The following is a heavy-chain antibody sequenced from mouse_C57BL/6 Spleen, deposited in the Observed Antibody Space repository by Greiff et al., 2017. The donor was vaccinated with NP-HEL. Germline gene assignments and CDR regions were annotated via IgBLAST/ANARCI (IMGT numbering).Heavy chain of an antibody. CDR3: VREEVYSDYADYYAMDY. V-gene: IGHV10-1*01. D-gene: IGHD2-4*01. CDR1: GFSFNTYA. J-gene: IGHJ4*01. CDR2: IRSKSNNYAT. Sequence: EVMLVESGGGLVQPKGSLKLSCAASGFSFNTYAMNWVRQAPGKGLEWVARIRSKSNNYATYYADSVKDRFTISRDDSESMLYLQMNNLKTEDTAMYYCVREEVYSDYADYYAMDYWGQGTSVTVSS.